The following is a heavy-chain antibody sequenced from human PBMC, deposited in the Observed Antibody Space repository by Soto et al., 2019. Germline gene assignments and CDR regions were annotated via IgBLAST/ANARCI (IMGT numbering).Heavy chain of an antibody. Sequence: GGSLRLSCAASGFTFRNYAMNWVRQAPGKGLEWVSGISGSGGSTYYADSVKGRFTISRDNSKNTLYLQMNSLRAEDTALYYCAKGPIQLWPFDYWGQGTLVTVSS. J-gene: IGHJ4*02. D-gene: IGHD5-18*01. CDR1: GFTFRNYA. CDR2: ISGSGGST. CDR3: AKGPIQLWPFDY. V-gene: IGHV3-23*01.